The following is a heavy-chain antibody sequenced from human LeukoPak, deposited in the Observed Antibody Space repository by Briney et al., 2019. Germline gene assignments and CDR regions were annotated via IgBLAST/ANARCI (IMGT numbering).Heavy chain of an antibody. J-gene: IGHJ6*02. CDR1: GFTVSSNY. CDR3: ARFYDSSGYYPRDGLDV. D-gene: IGHD3-22*01. CDR2: IYSGGNT. Sequence: GGSLRLSCAASGFTVSSNYMSWVRQAPGKGLEWVSVIYSGGNTYYADSVKGRFTISRDNSKNTLYLQMNSLRAGDTAVYYCARFYDSSGYYPRDGLDVWGQGTTVTVSS. V-gene: IGHV3-53*01.